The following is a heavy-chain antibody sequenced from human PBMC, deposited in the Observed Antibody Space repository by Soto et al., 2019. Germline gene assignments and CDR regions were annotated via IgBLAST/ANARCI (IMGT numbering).Heavy chain of an antibody. J-gene: IGHJ3*02. V-gene: IGHV1-2*04. D-gene: IGHD5-12*01. CDR3: ARDSGTDAFDI. CDR2: INPNSGGT. CDR1: GYTFTSYY. Sequence: GASVTVSCKASGYTFTSYYMHWVRQAPGQGLEWMGWINPNSGGTNYAQKFQGWVTMTRDTSISTAYMELSRLRSDDTAVYYCARDSGTDAFDIWGQGTMVTVSS.